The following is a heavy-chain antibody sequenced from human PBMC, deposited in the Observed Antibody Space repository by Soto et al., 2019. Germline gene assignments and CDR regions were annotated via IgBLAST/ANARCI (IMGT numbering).Heavy chain of an antibody. CDR3: ATSWYVAGHNFDY. CDR1: GYTLTELS. CDR2: FDPEDGET. V-gene: IGHV1-24*01. J-gene: IGHJ4*02. Sequence: GASVNVSCKVSGYTLTELSMHCVRQAPGKGLEWMGGFDPEDGETIYAQKFQGRVTMTEDTSTDTAYMELSSLRSEDTAVYYCATSWYVAGHNFDYWGQGTLVTVSS. D-gene: IGHD6-19*01.